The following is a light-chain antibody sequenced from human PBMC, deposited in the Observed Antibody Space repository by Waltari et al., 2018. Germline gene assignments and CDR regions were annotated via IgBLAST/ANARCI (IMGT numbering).Light chain of an antibody. V-gene: IGKV3-20*01. CDR1: QSVSSSY. CDR3: QQYGNSPVT. Sequence: EIVLTQSPGTLSLSPGERATLSCRASQSVSSSYLAWYQQKPGQAPRLLIYDASSRATGIPDRFSGSGSGTDLTLTINKLEPEDFAVFYCQQYGNSPVTFGQGTKVEIK. CDR2: DAS. J-gene: IGKJ1*01.